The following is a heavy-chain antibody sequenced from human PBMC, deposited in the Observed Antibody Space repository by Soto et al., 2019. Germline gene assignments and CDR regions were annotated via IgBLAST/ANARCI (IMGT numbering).Heavy chain of an antibody. J-gene: IGHJ4*02. CDR1: GGTFSSYA. CDR3: ASPTRYCSSTSWYTLDD. CDR2: IIPIFGTA. Sequence: QVQLVQSGAEVKKPGSSVKVSCKASGGTFSSYAISWVRQAPGQGLEWMGGIIPIFGTANYAQKFQGRVTIPADEATSTADRERSSLRSEDTAVEYGASPTRYCSSTSWYTLDDWGEGTLVTVA. D-gene: IGHD2-2*02. V-gene: IGHV1-69*01.